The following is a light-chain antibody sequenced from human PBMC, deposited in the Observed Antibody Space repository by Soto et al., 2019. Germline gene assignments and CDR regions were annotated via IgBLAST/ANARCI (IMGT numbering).Light chain of an antibody. CDR2: GNS. V-gene: IGLV1-40*01. CDR1: SSNIGAGYD. Sequence: QYVLTQPPSVSGAPGQRVTISCTGSSSNIGAGYDVHWYQQLPGTAPKLLIYGNSNRPSGVPDRFSGSKSGTSASLAITGLQAEDEADYYCQSYDRSLSVVFGGGTKLTVL. CDR3: QSYDRSLSVV. J-gene: IGLJ2*01.